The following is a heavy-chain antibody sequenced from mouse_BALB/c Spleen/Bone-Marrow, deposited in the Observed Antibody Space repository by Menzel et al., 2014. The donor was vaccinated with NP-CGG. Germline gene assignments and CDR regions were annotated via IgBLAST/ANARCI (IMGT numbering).Heavy chain of an antibody. D-gene: IGHD2-3*01. CDR2: INPYNGGT. J-gene: IGHJ4*01. Sequence: EVQGVESGPELVKPGASMKISCKASGYSFTGYTMNWVKQSHGKNLEWIGLINPYNGGTSYNQKFKGKATLTVDKSSSTAYMELLSLTSEDSAVYYCARWNDGYSLYYYAMDYWGQGTSVTVSS. V-gene: IGHV1-18*01. CDR3: ARWNDGYSLYYYAMDY. CDR1: GYSFTGYT.